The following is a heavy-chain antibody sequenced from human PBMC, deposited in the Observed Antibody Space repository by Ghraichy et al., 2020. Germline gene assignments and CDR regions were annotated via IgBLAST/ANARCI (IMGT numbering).Heavy chain of an antibody. V-gene: IGHV4-61*01. CDR2: IYKSGST. CDR3: ARNHIAVASDTFDI. J-gene: IGHJ3*02. CDR1: GGSVSSGNFP. D-gene: IGHD6-19*01. Sequence: SETLSLTCTVSGGSVSSGNFPWSWIRQPPGKGLEWIGYIYKSGSTNYSPSLKSRVTLSVDTSKNQFSLRLTSVSAADTAVYYCARNHIAVASDTFDIWGQGTMVTVSS.